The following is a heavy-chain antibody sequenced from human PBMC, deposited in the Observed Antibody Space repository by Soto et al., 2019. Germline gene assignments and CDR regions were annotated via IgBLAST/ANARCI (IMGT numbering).Heavy chain of an antibody. D-gene: IGHD6-13*01. CDR3: AKAPEYSSSWYGDY. J-gene: IGHJ4*02. Sequence: EVQLLESGGGLVQPGGSLRLSCAASGFTFSSYAMSWVRQAPGKGLEWVSAISGSGGITYYADSVKGRFTISRDNSKNTLYLQMNSLRAEDTAVYYCAKAPEYSSSWYGDYWGQGTLVTGSA. CDR1: GFTFSSYA. CDR2: ISGSGGIT. V-gene: IGHV3-23*01.